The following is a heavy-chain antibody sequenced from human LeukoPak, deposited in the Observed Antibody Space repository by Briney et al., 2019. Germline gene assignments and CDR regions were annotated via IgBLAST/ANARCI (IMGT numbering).Heavy chain of an antibody. CDR2: ISYDGSNK. J-gene: IGHJ4*02. V-gene: IGHV3-30*18. CDR3: AKPIAAAGYFDY. CDR1: GFTFSSYG. D-gene: IGHD6-13*01. Sequence: GRSLRLSCAASGFTFSSYGMHWVRQAPGKGLEWVAVISYDGSNKYYADSVKGRFTISRDNSKNTLYLQMNSLRAEDTAVYYCAKPIAAAGYFDYWGQGTLVTVSS.